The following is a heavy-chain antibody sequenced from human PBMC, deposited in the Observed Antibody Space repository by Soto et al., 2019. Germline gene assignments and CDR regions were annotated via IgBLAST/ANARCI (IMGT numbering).Heavy chain of an antibody. CDR3: VKFAGDKRELLRSDY. V-gene: IGHV3-64D*06. J-gene: IGHJ4*02. CDR2: ISSNGGST. Sequence: QPGGSLRLSCSASGFTFSSYAMHWVRQAPGKGLEYVSAISSNGGSTYYADSVKGRFTISRDNSKNTLYLQMSRLRAEDTAVYYSVKFAGDKRELLRSDYWGQGTLVTVSS. D-gene: IGHD1-26*01. CDR1: GFTFSSYA.